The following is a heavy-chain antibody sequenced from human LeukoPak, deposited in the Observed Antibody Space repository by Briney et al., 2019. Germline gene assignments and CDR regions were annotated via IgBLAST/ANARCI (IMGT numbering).Heavy chain of an antibody. Sequence: PGGSLRLSCAASGFTFSSYAMHWVRQAPGKGLEWVAVISYDGSSKYFADSVKGRFTISRDNSENTLYLQMNSLRAEDTAVYYCASQSDSYGLPSDHWGQGTLVSVSS. CDR1: GFTFSSYA. V-gene: IGHV3-30-3*01. D-gene: IGHD5-18*01. J-gene: IGHJ4*02. CDR3: ASQSDSYGLPSDH. CDR2: ISYDGSSK.